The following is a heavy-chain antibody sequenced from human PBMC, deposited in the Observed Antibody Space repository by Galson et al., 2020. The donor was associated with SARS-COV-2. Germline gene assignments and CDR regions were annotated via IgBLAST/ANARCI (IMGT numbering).Heavy chain of an antibody. CDR2: IYPGDSDT. J-gene: IGHJ4*02. D-gene: IGHD3-3*01. Sequence: GESLKIPCKGSGYSFTSYWIGWVRQMPGKGLEWMGIIYPGDSDTRYSPSFQGQVTISADKSISTAYLQWSSLKASDTAMYYCARQRTYDFWSGYPFDYWGQGTLVTVSS. CDR3: ARQRTYDFWSGYPFDY. CDR1: GYSFTSYW. V-gene: IGHV5-51*01.